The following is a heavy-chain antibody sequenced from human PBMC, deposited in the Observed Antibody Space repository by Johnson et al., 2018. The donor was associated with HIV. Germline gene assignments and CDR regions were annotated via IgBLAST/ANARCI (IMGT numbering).Heavy chain of an antibody. J-gene: IGHJ3*02. CDR1: GFTLSSYA. Sequence: QVQLVESGGGVVQPGRSLRLSCAASGFTLSSYAMHWVRQAPGKGLEWVAVISYDGSNKYYADSVKGRFTISRDNSKNTLYLQMNSLRAEDTAVYYCARDGLSGAFDIWGQGTMVTVSS. D-gene: IGHD6-25*01. V-gene: IGHV3-30*14. CDR2: ISYDGSNK. CDR3: ARDGLSGAFDI.